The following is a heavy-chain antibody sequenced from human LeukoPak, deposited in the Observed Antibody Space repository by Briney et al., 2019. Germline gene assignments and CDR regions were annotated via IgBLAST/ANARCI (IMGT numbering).Heavy chain of an antibody. V-gene: IGHV3-23*01. Sequence: GWTLRLSCAASGFTFSSYAMSWVRPAPGKGLEWVSAISGSGGSTYYADSVKGRFTISRDNSKNTLYLQMNSLRAEDTAVYYCAKSPIEMATPDFDYWGQGTLVTVSS. CDR3: AKSPIEMATPDFDY. CDR1: GFTFSSYA. CDR2: ISGSGGST. J-gene: IGHJ4*02. D-gene: IGHD5-24*01.